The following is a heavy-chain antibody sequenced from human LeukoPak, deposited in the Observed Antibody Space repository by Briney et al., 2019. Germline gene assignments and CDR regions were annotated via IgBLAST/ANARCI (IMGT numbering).Heavy chain of an antibody. CDR1: GFTFSNYN. Sequence: GGSLRLSCAASGFTFSNYNINWVRQAPGKGLEWVSYISSSGSTIYYADSVKGRFTISRDNAKNSLYLQMNSLRAEDTAVYYCARDRAGRYFDWLSTPLDYWGQGTLVTVSS. V-gene: IGHV3-48*04. CDR3: ARDRAGRYFDWLSTPLDY. CDR2: ISSSGSTI. J-gene: IGHJ4*02. D-gene: IGHD3-9*01.